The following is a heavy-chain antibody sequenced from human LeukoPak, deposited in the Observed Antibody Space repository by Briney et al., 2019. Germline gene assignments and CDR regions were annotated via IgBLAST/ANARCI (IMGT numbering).Heavy chain of an antibody. CDR3: ARVGNYYDSSGYSRVFDY. CDR2: INPSGGST. Sequence: ASVKVSCKASGYTFTSYYMHWVRQAPGQGLEWMGIINPSGGSTSYAQKFQGRVTMTTDTSTSTAYMELRSLRSDDTAVYYCARVGNYYDSSGYSRVFDYWGQGTLVTVSS. J-gene: IGHJ4*02. V-gene: IGHV1-46*01. CDR1: GYTFTSYY. D-gene: IGHD3-22*01.